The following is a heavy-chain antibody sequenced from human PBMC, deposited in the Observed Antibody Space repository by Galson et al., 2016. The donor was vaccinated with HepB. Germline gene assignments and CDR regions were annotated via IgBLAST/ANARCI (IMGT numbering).Heavy chain of an antibody. Sequence: SLRLSCAASGFTFSSYGMHWVRQAPGKGLEWVALIWYDGSNKYYADSVKGRFTISRDNSKNTLYLQMNSLRAKDTAVYYCAREDSTMAAASFDYWGQGTLVTVSS. D-gene: IGHD6-13*01. CDR1: GFTFSSYG. J-gene: IGHJ4*02. V-gene: IGHV3-33*01. CDR2: IWYDGSNK. CDR3: AREDSTMAAASFDY.